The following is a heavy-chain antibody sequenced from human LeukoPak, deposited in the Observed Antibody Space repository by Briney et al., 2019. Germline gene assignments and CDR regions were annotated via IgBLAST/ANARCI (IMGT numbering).Heavy chain of an antibody. Sequence: PGGSLRLSCAASRFTFSTYTMTWVRQAPGKGLEWVSAISGSGGSTYYADSVKGRFTISRDNSKNTLYLQMNSLRAEDTAVYYCGKAVYGSGAYSLDYWGQGTLVTVSS. V-gene: IGHV3-23*01. CDR2: ISGSGGST. CDR3: GKAVYGSGAYSLDY. CDR1: RFTFSTYT. D-gene: IGHD3-10*01. J-gene: IGHJ4*02.